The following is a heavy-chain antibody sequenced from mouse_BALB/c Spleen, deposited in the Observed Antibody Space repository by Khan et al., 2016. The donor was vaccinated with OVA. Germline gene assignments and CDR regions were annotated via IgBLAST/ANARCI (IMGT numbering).Heavy chain of an antibody. CDR3: VRDGAYHRNDGWFAY. Sequence: QVRLQQSGAELARPGTSVKMSCKASGYTFTSYTIHWIKKRPGQGLEWIGYINPSNGYTNYNQKFKDKATFTTDNSSTTAYLRMSSLTSDDSAVYNCVRDGAYHRNDGWFAYWGQGTLVTVSA. CDR1: GYTFTSYT. D-gene: IGHD2-14*01. CDR2: INPSNGYT. V-gene: IGHV1-4*01. J-gene: IGHJ3*01.